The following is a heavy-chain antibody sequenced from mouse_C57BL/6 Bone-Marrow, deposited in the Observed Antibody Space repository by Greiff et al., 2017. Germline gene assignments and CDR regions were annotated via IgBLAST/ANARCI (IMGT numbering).Heavy chain of an antibody. CDR2: IYPGNSDT. Sequence: VQLQQSGTVLARPGASVKMSCKTSGYTFTSYWMHWVKQRPGQGLEWIGAIYPGNSDTSYNQKFKGKAKLTAVTSASTAYMELSSLPNEDSAVYYCTRSAWDWFAYWGQGTLVTVSA. V-gene: IGHV1-5*01. D-gene: IGHD4-1*01. J-gene: IGHJ3*01. CDR1: GYTFTSYW. CDR3: TRSAWDWFAY.